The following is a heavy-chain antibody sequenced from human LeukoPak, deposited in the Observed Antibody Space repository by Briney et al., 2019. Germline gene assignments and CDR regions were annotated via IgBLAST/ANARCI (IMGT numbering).Heavy chain of an antibody. D-gene: IGHD3-3*01. Sequence: SETLSLTCTVSGGSISGYYWNWIRQSPGRRLEWIGYIYDSGPANYNPSLKSRVAISIDTSKNQFSLKVNSLTAADTALYFCARKNFYPSWYFDVWGRGTLVTVSS. CDR1: GGSISGYY. CDR2: IYDSGPA. J-gene: IGHJ2*01. V-gene: IGHV4-59*08. CDR3: ARKNFYPSWYFDV.